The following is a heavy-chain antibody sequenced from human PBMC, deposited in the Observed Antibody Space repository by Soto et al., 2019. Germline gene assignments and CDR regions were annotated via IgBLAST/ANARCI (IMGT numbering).Heavy chain of an antibody. V-gene: IGHV1-58*01. J-gene: IGHJ4*02. CDR1: GFSFFTSA. CDR2: IVVASGNT. Sequence: SVKVSCKASGFSFFTSAVQWVRQARGQRLEWIGWIVVASGNTNYAQQFQERVTITRDMSTNTAYMELSSLRSEDTAVYYCAADPYCGGDCYFDYWGQGIMVTVSS. CDR3: AADPYCGGDCYFDY. D-gene: IGHD2-21*02.